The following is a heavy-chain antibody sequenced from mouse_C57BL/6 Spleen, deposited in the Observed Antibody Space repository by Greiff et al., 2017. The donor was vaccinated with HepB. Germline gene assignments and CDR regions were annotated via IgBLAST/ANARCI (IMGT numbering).Heavy chain of an antibody. J-gene: IGHJ1*03. CDR2: IYPGDGDT. D-gene: IGHD4-1*01. Sequence: QVQLKQSGAELVKPGASVKISCKASGYAFSSYWMNWVKQRPGKGLEWIGQIYPGDGDTNYNGKFKGKATLTADKSSSTAYMQLSSLTSEDSAVYFCARYWDVDWYFDVWGTGTTVTVSS. CDR3: ARYWDVDWYFDV. V-gene: IGHV1-80*01. CDR1: GYAFSSYW.